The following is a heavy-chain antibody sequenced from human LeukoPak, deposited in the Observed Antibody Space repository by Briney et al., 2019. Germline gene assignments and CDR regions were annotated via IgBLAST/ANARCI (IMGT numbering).Heavy chain of an antibody. CDR3: ARHGPSGCYPITPYYYYGMDV. CDR2: IYPGDSDT. V-gene: IGHV5-51*01. D-gene: IGHD1-26*01. J-gene: IGHJ6*02. CDR1: GYSFTSYW. Sequence: GESLEISCKGSGYSFTSYWIGWVRQMPGKGLEWMGIIYPGDSDTRYSPSFQGQVTISADKSISTAYLQWSSLKASDTAMYYCARHGPSGCYPITPYYYYGMDVWGQGTTVTVSS.